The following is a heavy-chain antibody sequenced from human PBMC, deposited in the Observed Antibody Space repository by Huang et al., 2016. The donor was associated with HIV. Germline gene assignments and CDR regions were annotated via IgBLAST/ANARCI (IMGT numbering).Heavy chain of an antibody. V-gene: IGHV5-51*01. Sequence: EVQLVQSGAEVKKPGESVKISCKASGYTFTDYWIGWVRQMPGKGLEWMGISFLDDSETRYSPSFQGQVTFSVDTSASTAYLQWSSLTASDTAIYYCARHEDGDYIDYWGQGTLVTVSS. D-gene: IGHD4-17*01. CDR3: ARHEDGDYIDY. CDR2: SFLDDSET. J-gene: IGHJ4*02. CDR1: GYTFTDYW.